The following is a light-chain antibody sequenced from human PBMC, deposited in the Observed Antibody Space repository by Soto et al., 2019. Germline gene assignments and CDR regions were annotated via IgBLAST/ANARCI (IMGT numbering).Light chain of an antibody. J-gene: IGLJ1*01. CDR2: DVS. CDR1: SSDVGGYNY. V-gene: IGLV2-14*01. CDR3: SSYTSSSPVV. Sequence: QSALTQPASVSGSPGQSITISCTGTSSDVGGYNYVSWYQQHPGKAPKLMIYDVSNRPSGVSNRFSGSKSGNTASLTISGLQAEDEADYYCSSYTSSSPVVCGTGTKLTVL.